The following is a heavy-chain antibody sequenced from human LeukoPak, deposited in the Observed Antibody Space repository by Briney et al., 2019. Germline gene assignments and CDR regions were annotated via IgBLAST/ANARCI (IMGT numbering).Heavy chain of an antibody. Sequence: GRSLRLSCAASGFTFDDYAMHWVRHAPGKGLEWVSGISWNSGSIGYADSVKGRFTISRDNAKNSLYLQMNSLRAEDTALYYCAKEGGRGYSYGSDAFDIWGQGTMVTVSS. J-gene: IGHJ3*02. CDR3: AKEGGRGYSYGSDAFDI. D-gene: IGHD5-18*01. V-gene: IGHV3-9*01. CDR1: GFTFDDYA. CDR2: ISWNSGSI.